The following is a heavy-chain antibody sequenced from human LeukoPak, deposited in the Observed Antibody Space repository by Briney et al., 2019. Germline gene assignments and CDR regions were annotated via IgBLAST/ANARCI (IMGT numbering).Heavy chain of an antibody. CDR3: AKDGRGFAYCSSTSCYFDC. CDR2: ISYDGSNK. V-gene: IGHV3-30*18. Sequence: GRSLRLSCAASGFTFSSYGMHWVRQAPGKGLEWVAVISYDGSNKYYADSVKGRFTISRDNSKNTLYLQMNSLRAEDTAVYYCAKDGRGFAYCSSTSCYFDCWGQGTLVTVSS. J-gene: IGHJ4*02. D-gene: IGHD2-2*01. CDR1: GFTFSSYG.